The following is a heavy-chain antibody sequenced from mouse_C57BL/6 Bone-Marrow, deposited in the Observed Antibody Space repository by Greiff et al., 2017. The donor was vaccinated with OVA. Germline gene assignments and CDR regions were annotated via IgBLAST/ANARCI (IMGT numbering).Heavy chain of an antibody. V-gene: IGHV5-6*02. Sequence: EVMLVESGGDLVKPGGSLKLSCAASGFTFSSYGMSWVRQTPDKRLEWVATISSGGSYTYYPDSVKGRFTISRDNAKNTLYLQMSSLKSEDTAMDYCARRGLLLPYYFDYWGQGTTLTVSS. D-gene: IGHD1-1*01. CDR2: ISSGGSYT. J-gene: IGHJ2*01. CDR3: ARRGLLLPYYFDY. CDR1: GFTFSSYG.